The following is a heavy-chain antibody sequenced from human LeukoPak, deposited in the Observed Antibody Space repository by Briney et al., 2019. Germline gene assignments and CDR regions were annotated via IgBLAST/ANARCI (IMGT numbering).Heavy chain of an antibody. CDR3: ARDSPYGDYGGYNWFDP. J-gene: IGHJ5*02. V-gene: IGHV1-69*13. D-gene: IGHD4-17*01. Sequence: ASVKVSGKASGGTFSSYAISWVRQAPGQGLEWMGGIIPIFGTANYAQKFQGRVTITADESTSTAYMELSSLRSEDTAVYYCARDSPYGDYGGYNWFDPWGQGTLVTVSS. CDR2: IIPIFGTA. CDR1: GGTFSSYA.